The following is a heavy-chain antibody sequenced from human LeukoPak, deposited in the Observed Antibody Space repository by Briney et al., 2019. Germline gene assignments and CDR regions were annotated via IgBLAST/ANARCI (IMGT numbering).Heavy chain of an antibody. J-gene: IGHJ4*02. D-gene: IGHD5-24*01. CDR3: ARDGWRAINY. CDR2: IKEDGSDK. Sequence: GGSLRLSCAASGFTFSSYSMNWVRQAPGKGLEWVANIKEDGSDKNYVDSVRGRFTISRDNAKNSLYLQMNSLRVEDTAVYYCARDGWRAINYWGQGTLVTVS. CDR1: GFTFSSYS. V-gene: IGHV3-7*01.